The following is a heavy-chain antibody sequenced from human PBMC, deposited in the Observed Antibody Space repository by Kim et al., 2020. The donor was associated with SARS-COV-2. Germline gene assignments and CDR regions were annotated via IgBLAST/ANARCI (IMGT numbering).Heavy chain of an antibody. Sequence: SETLSLTCTVSGGSISSSSYYWGWIRQPPGKGLEWIVSIYYSGSTYYNPSLKSRVTISVDTSKNQFSLKLSSVTAADTAVYYCARDGINNWFDPWGQGTLVTVSS. D-gene: IGHD1-26*01. J-gene: IGHJ5*02. CDR3: ARDGINNWFDP. CDR1: GGSISSSSYY. V-gene: IGHV4-39*07. CDR2: IYYSGST.